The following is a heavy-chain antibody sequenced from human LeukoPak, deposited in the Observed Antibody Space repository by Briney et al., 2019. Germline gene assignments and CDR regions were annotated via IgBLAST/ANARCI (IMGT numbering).Heavy chain of an antibody. J-gene: IGHJ5*02. CDR2: IYYSGTT. D-gene: IGHD1-26*01. CDR3: ASVNSESQFGWFDP. V-gene: IGHV4-59*08. CDR1: GGSMSSYY. Sequence: SETLSLTCTVSGGSMSSYYWSWIRQPPGQGLEWIGYIYYSGTTNSNPSLKSRVTISVDTSKNQFSLRLSSVTAADTAVYYCASVNSESQFGWFDPWGQGTLVTVSS.